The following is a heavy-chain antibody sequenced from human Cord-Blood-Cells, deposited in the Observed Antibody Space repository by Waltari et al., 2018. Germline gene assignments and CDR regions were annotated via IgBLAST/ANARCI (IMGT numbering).Heavy chain of an antibody. Sequence: QVHLVASGAVVVQPGRSLRLSCAASGFTFRRYGMPWFRQAPGKGLEWVAVIWYDGSNKYYADSVKGRFTISRDNSKNTLYLQMNSLRAEDTAVYYCARWGIYFDYWGQGTLVTVSS. V-gene: IGHV3-33*01. D-gene: IGHD3-16*01. CDR3: ARWGIYFDY. J-gene: IGHJ4*02. CDR2: IWYDGSNK. CDR1: GFTFRRYG.